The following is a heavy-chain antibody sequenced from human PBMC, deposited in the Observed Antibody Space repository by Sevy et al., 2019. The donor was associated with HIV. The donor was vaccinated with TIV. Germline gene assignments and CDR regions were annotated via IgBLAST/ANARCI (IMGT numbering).Heavy chain of an antibody. Sequence: GGSLRLSCSGSGFSFSNSAMNWVRQTPGKGLKYVSAISSDGVSTYYTYSVRGRFTISRDNSMNTLYLQMSSLRVEDTAVYYCVKDPDYNFWRGDYGMDVWGQGTTVTVSS. V-gene: IGHV3-64D*06. CDR3: VKDPDYNFWRGDYGMDV. J-gene: IGHJ6*02. CDR1: GFSFSNSA. D-gene: IGHD3-3*01. CDR2: ISSDGVST.